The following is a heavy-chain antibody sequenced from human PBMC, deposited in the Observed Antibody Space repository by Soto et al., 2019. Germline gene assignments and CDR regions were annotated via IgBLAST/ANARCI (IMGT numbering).Heavy chain of an antibody. V-gene: IGHV1-69*13. CDR1: GYTFTSYG. Sequence: SVKVSCKASGYTFTSYGISWVRQAPGQGLEWMGWISANFGTANYAQKFQGRVTITADESTSTAYMELSSLRSEDTAVYYCARERSPYCSSTSCHATTVYYYYYGMDVWGQGTTVTVSS. D-gene: IGHD2-2*01. CDR3: ARERSPYCSSTSCHATTVYYYYYGMDV. J-gene: IGHJ6*02. CDR2: ISANFGTA.